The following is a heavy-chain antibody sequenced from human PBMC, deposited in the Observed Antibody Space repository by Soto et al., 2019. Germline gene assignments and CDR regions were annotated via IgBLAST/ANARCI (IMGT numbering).Heavy chain of an antibody. J-gene: IGHJ5*02. CDR3: ARTWIQLWRDPRSNWFDP. Sequence: SETPSLTRAVYGGAFSGYYWSWIRPPPGKGLEWIGEINHSGSTNYNPSLKSRVTISVDTSKNQFSLKLSSVTAADTAVYYCARTWIQLWRDPRSNWFDPWGQGTLVTVSS. V-gene: IGHV4-34*01. CDR2: INHSGST. CDR1: GGAFSGYY. D-gene: IGHD5-18*01.